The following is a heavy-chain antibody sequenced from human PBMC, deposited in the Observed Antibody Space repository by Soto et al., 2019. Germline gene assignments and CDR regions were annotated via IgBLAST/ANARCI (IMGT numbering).Heavy chain of an antibody. Sequence: QVQLQESGPGLVKPSETLSLTCTLSGGAINDHYWSFIRQPPGKGLEWIGYIYYNGNTNYNPSLDSRVTISVDRSRNQFSLRLTSLTAADTAVYYCARVRTGYFDYWGRGALVTVSS. CDR3: ARVRTGYFDY. CDR2: IYYNGNT. CDR1: GGAINDHY. D-gene: IGHD3-9*01. V-gene: IGHV4-59*11. J-gene: IGHJ4*02.